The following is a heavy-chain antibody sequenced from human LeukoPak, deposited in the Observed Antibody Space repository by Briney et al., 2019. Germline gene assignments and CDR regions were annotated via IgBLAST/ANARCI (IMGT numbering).Heavy chain of an antibody. CDR2: IKQDGSQK. D-gene: IGHD4-17*01. Sequence: AGGSLRLSCAASGXTFGSYWMSWVRQAPGKGLEWVATIKQDGSQKEYVDSVKGRFTISRDNAKNSLYLQMNSLRPEDTAVYYCARDPTVTNFHDAFDIWGQGTMVTVSS. J-gene: IGHJ3*02. CDR1: GXTFGSYW. V-gene: IGHV3-7*05. CDR3: ARDPTVTNFHDAFDI.